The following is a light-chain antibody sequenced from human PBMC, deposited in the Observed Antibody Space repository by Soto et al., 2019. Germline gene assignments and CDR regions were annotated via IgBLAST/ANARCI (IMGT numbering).Light chain of an antibody. V-gene: IGKV3-15*01. Sequence: EIVMTQSPATLSVSPGERATLSCRASQSVSSNLAWYQQKPGQAPRLLIYGASTRATGIPARFSGSGSGTEFTLTISSLQSEDFATYYCQQYKVYSKTFGHGTRVEIK. J-gene: IGKJ1*01. CDR3: QQYKVYSKT. CDR1: QSVSSN. CDR2: GAS.